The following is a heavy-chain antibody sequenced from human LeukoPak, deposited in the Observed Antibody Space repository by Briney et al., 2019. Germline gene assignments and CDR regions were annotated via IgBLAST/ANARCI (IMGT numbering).Heavy chain of an antibody. CDR1: GFTFSGSA. V-gene: IGHV3-73*01. CDR2: IRSKANSYAT. J-gene: IGHJ4*02. Sequence: GGSLRLSCAASGFTFSGSAMHWVRQASGKGLEWVGRIRSKANSYATAYAASVKGRFTISRDDSKNTAYLQMNSLKTEDTAVYYCTRPLISDYGDYVNYWGQGTQVTVSS. D-gene: IGHD4-17*01. CDR3: TRPLISDYGDYVNY.